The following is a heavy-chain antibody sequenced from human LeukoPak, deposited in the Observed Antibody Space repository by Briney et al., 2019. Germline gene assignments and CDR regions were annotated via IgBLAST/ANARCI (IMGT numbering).Heavy chain of an antibody. V-gene: IGHV1-18*01. D-gene: IGHD1-20*01. CDR2: ISAYNGNT. J-gene: IGHJ4*02. Sequence: ASVKVSCKASGYTFTSYGISWVRQAPGQGLEWMGWISAYNGNTNYAQKLQGRVTMTTDTSTSTAYMELRSLRSDDTAVYYCAIDDSITGTSGGFDYWGQGTLVTVSS. CDR1: GYTFTSYG. CDR3: AIDDSITGTSGGFDY.